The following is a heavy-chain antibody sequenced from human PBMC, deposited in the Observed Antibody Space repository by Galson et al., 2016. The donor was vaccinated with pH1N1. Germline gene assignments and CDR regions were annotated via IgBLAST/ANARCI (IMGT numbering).Heavy chain of an antibody. Sequence: SETLSLTCTVSGDSISSYYWSWIREPPGKGLEWIGYVYYSGGTKYNPSLKGRVTISVDTSKKAFSLKLTSVTAADTAVYYCARDPRELSPTFGTSDIWGQGTMVAVSS. V-gene: IGHV4-59*01. J-gene: IGHJ3*02. CDR3: ARDPRELSPTFGTSDI. D-gene: IGHD3-10*01. CDR1: GDSISSYY. CDR2: VYYSGGT.